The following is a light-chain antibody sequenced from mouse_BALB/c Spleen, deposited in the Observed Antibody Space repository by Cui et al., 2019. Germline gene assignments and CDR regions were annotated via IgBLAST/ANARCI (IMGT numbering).Light chain of an antibody. CDR3: QQRSSYPYT. CDR2: STS. CDR1: SSVSY. J-gene: IGKJ2*01. Sequence: QIVLTQSPEIMSASPGEKVTITCSASSSVSYIHWFQQKPGTSAKLWIYSTSNLASGVPARFSGSGSGTSYSLTISRMEAEDAATYYCQQRSSYPYTFGGGTKLEIK. V-gene: IGKV4-57*01.